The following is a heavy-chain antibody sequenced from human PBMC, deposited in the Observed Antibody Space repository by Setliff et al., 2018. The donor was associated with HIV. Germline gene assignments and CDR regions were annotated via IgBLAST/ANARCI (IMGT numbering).Heavy chain of an antibody. Sequence: NPSETLSLTCTVSGGSISSGSYYWNWIRQPAGKGLEWIGRICTSGSTNYNPSLKSRVTISVDTSKNQFSLKLSSVTAADTAVYYCARGADYYDSTGYYTFDYWGQGTMVTVSS. CDR2: ICTSGST. V-gene: IGHV4-61*02. D-gene: IGHD3-22*01. CDR3: ARGADYYDSTGYYTFDY. J-gene: IGHJ4*03. CDR1: GGSISSGSYY.